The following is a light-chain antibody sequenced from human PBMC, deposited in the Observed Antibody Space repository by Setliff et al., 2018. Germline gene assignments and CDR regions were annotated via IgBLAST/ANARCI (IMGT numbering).Light chain of an antibody. V-gene: IGLV2-8*01. CDR3: SSYADSNIFH. J-gene: IGLJ1*01. CDR1: SNDVWGHNY. CDR2: DVT. Sequence: QSALTQPPSASGSPGQSVTISCTGTSNDVWGHNYVSWYQQHPGKAPQLIIYDVTKRPSGVPDRFSGSKSGNTASLTVSGLQAEDEADYYCSSYADSNIFHFGTGTKVT.